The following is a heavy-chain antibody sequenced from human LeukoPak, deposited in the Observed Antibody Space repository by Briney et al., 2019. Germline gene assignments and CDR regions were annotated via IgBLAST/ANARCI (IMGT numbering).Heavy chain of an antibody. D-gene: IGHD4-17*01. CDR2: IWYDGSKK. CDR3: AREMNYGDYFDY. J-gene: IGHJ4*02. CDR1: GFTFSTYV. V-gene: IGHV3-33*01. Sequence: PGGSLRLSCAASGFTFSTYVMHWVRQAPGKGLEWVAVIWYDGSKKDYADSVEGRFTISRDNSKNTLYLQMNSLRAEDTAVYYCAREMNYGDYFDYWGQGTLVTVSS.